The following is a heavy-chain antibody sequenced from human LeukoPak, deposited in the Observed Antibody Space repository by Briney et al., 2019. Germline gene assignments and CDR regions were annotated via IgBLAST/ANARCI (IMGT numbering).Heavy chain of an antibody. CDR3: APSITIFGVVTHDAFDI. CDR2: IYYSGST. CDR1: GGSISSSSYY. V-gene: IGHV4-39*01. Sequence: SETLSLTCTVSGGSISSSSYYWGWIRQPPGKGLEWIGGIYYSGSTYYNPSLKSRVTISVDTSKNQFSLKLSSVTAADTAVYYCAPSITIFGVVTHDAFDIWGQGTMVTVSS. D-gene: IGHD3-3*01. J-gene: IGHJ3*02.